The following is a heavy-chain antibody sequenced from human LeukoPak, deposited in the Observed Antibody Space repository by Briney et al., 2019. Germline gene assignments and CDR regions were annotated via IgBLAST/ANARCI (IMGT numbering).Heavy chain of an antibody. CDR2: ISSGGTYT. Sequence: GGSLRLSCAASGLTFSDYSVNWVRQAPGKGLEWVSSISSGGTYTNYADSVKGRFTVSRDNAKNSLYLQMNSLRADDTAMYYCASPHYFDNWGQGTLVTVSS. V-gene: IGHV3-21*01. J-gene: IGHJ4*02. CDR1: GLTFSDYS. CDR3: ASPHYFDN.